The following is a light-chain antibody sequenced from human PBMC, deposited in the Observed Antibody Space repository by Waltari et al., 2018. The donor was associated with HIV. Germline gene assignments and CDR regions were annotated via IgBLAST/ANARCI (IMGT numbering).Light chain of an antibody. CDR1: SSAVGVYNL. Sequence: QSALTQPASVSGSPGQSITLSCTGTSSAVGVYNLVPWYQQHPGKAPKLMIYEVSKRPSGVSNRFSGSKSGNTASLTISGLQAEDEADYYCCAYAGSTTYVIFGGGTKLTVL. CDR3: CAYAGSTTYVI. J-gene: IGLJ2*01. CDR2: EVS. V-gene: IGLV2-23*02.